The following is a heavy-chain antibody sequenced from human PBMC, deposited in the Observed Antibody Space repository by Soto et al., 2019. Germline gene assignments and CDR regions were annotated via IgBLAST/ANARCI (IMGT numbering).Heavy chain of an antibody. Sequence: GGSLRLSCAASGFSFSSYGMEWVRLAPGKGLEWVAATTYDGGIKHYVDSVKGRFTISRDNSKNTLYLQMNSLRVEDTATYYCARDLNWAFDHWGRGTLVTVSS. D-gene: IGHD1-1*01. V-gene: IGHV3-30*03. CDR2: TTYDGGIK. CDR3: ARDLNWAFDH. J-gene: IGHJ5*02. CDR1: GFSFSSYG.